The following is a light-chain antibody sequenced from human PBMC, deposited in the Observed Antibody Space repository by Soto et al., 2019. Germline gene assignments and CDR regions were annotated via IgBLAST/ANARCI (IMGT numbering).Light chain of an antibody. J-gene: IGKJ5*01. CDR1: QSVLYSSNNKNY. CDR2: WAS. V-gene: IGKV4-1*01. CDR3: QQYYSTPIT. Sequence: DIVMTQSPDSLAVSLGERATINCRSSQSVLYSSNNKNYLGWYQQKPRQPPKLLIYWASTRESGVPDRFSGSGSGTDFTLTISSLPPEDVAVYYCQQYYSTPITFGQGTRLEIK.